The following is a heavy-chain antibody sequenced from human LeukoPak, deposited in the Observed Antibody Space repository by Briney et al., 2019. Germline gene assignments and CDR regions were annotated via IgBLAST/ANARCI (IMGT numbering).Heavy chain of an antibody. D-gene: IGHD2-2*01. CDR2: IIPIFGTA. CDR3: AREVPAARNFDY. Sequence: ASVKVSCKASGGTFSSYAISWVRQAPGQGLEWMGGIIPIFGTANYAQKFQGRVTITTDESTSTAYMELSSLRSEDTAVYYCAREVPAARNFDYWGQGTLVTVSS. J-gene: IGHJ4*02. V-gene: IGHV1-69*05. CDR1: GGTFSSYA.